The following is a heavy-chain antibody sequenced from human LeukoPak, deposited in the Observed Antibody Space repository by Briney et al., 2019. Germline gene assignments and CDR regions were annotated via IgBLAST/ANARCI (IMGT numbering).Heavy chain of an antibody. CDR2: IYHSGST. CDR3: ARVRSTYDFWSGYYIEEEGDHWYFDL. J-gene: IGHJ2*01. V-gene: IGHV4-30-2*01. CDR1: GGSISSGGYP. D-gene: IGHD3-3*01. Sequence: SQTLSLTCAVSGGSISSGGYPWSWIRQPPGKGLEWIGYIYHSGSTYYNPSLKSRVTISVDRSKNQFSLKLSSVTAADTAVYYCARVRSTYDFWSGYYIEEEGDHWYFDLWGRGTLVTVSS.